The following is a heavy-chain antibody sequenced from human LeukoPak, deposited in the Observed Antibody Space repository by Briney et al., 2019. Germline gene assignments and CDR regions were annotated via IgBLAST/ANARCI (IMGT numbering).Heavy chain of an antibody. CDR3: ARGYDYVWGSHNWFDP. Sequence: SETLSLTCAVYGGSFSGYYWSWIRQPPGKGLEWIGEINHSGSTNYNPSLKSRVTISVDTSKNQFSLKLSSVTAADTAVYYCARGYDYVWGSHNWFDPWGQGTLVTVSS. D-gene: IGHD3-16*01. CDR2: INHSGST. CDR1: GGSFSGYY. V-gene: IGHV4-34*01. J-gene: IGHJ5*02.